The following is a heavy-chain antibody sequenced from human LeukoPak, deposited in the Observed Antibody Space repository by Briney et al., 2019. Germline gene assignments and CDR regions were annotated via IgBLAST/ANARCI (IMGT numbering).Heavy chain of an antibody. D-gene: IGHD4-17*01. CDR2: INPSGGTT. CDR3: ARSPTVTKYWFDP. CDR1: GYTFTSYY. Sequence: ASVKVSCKASGYTFTSYYMHWVRQAPGQGLEWMGIINPSGGTTSCAQKFQGRVSLTRDTSTSKVYMELSSLRSEDTAVYYCARSPTVTKYWFDPWGQGTLVTVSS. J-gene: IGHJ5*02. V-gene: IGHV1-46*01.